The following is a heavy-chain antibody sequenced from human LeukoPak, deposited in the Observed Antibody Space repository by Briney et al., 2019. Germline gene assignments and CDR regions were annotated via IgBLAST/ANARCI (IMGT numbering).Heavy chain of an antibody. V-gene: IGHV3-53*01. CDR2: IYTGGTT. CDR3: ARSTTWYGWFDP. D-gene: IGHD6-13*01. J-gene: IGHJ5*02. CDR1: GYTVSSNY. Sequence: GGSLRLSCAASGYTVSSNYMSWVRQAPGKGLEWVSVIYTGGTTNYADSVKGRFTISRDNSKNTLYLQVNSLRAEDTAVYYCARSTTWYGWFDPWGQGTLVTVSS.